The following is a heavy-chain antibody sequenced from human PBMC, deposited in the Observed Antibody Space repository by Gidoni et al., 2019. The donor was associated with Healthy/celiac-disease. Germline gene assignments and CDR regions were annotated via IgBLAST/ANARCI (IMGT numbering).Heavy chain of an antibody. J-gene: IGHJ4*02. CDR1: GFTFSSYA. V-gene: IGHV3-30-3*01. CDR2: ISYDGSNK. Sequence: QVQLVESGGGVVQPGRSLRLSCAASGFTFSSYAMHWVRQAPGKGLEWVAVISYDGSNKYYADSVKGRFTISRDNSKNTLYLQRNSLRAEDTAVYYCAREITVTACFDYWGQGTLVTVSS. D-gene: IGHD4-17*01. CDR3: AREITVTACFDY.